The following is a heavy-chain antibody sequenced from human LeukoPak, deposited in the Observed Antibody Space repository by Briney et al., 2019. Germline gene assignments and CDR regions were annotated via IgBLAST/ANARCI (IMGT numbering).Heavy chain of an antibody. V-gene: IGHV3-23*01. CDR2: ISGSGGST. CDR1: GFTFSSYA. Sequence: GGSLRLSCAASGFTFSSYAMSWVRQAPGKGLEWVSTISGSGGSTYYADSVKGWFTISRDNSKNTLYLQMNSLRAEDTVVYYCAKDGLRLRGFHWGQGTLVTVSS. J-gene: IGHJ4*02. CDR3: AKDGLRLRGFH. D-gene: IGHD4-17*01.